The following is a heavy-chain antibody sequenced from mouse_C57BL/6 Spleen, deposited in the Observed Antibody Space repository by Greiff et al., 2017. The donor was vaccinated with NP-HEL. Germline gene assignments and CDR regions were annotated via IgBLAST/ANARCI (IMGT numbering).Heavy chain of an antibody. CDR2: IRNKANGYTT. V-gene: IGHV7-3*01. CDR1: GFTFTDYY. CDR3: ARWGEARGYFDY. Sequence: EVQVVESGGGLVQPGGSLSLSCAASGFTFTDYYMSWVRQPPGKALEWLGFIRNKANGYTTEYSASVKGRFTISRDNSQSILYLQMNALRAEDSATYYCARWGEARGYFDYWGQGTTLTVSS. J-gene: IGHJ2*01.